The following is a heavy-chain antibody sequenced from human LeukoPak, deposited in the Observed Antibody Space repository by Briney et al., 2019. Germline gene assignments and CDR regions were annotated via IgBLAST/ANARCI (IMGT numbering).Heavy chain of an antibody. CDR1: GDSVSSNSAA. D-gene: IGHD6-13*01. CDR3: ARETGYEAAGYYYGMDV. Sequence: HSQTLSLTCAISGDSVSSNSAAWNWIRQSPSRGLEWLGRTYYRSKWYNDYAVSVKSQITINPDASKNQFSLQLNSVTPEDTAVYYCARETGYEAAGYYYGMDVWGQGTTVTVSS. CDR2: TYYRSKWYN. V-gene: IGHV6-1*01. J-gene: IGHJ6*02.